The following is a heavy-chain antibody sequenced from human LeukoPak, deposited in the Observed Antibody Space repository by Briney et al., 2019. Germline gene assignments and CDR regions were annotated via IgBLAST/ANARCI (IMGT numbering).Heavy chain of an antibody. CDR2: ISAYNGKT. J-gene: IGHJ4*02. CDR3: GRRGPFCGSDCTGTAFDL. D-gene: IGHD2-21*02. Sequence: ASVTVSFQSSGYTFTSYVISWVRPATGQGLEWMGWISAYNGKTNYAQKLQGRVTTTTDTTTSTAYMELRSLRSDDTAVYYCGRRGPFCGSDCTGTAFDLWGQGTLVTVSS. V-gene: IGHV1-18*01. CDR1: GYTFTSYV.